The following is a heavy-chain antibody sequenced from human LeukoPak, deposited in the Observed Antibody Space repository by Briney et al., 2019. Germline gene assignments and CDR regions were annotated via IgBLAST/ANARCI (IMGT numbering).Heavy chain of an antibody. V-gene: IGHV4-59*01. CDR3: AEDLAGPGGNGYYYYRMDV. CDR2: IYYSGST. D-gene: IGHD2-15*01. J-gene: IGHJ6*02. CDR1: GGSISSYY. Sequence: PSETLSLTCTVSGGSISSYYWSWIRQPPGKGLEWIGYIYYSGSTNYNPSLKSRVTISVDTSKNQFSLKLSSVTAADTAVYYCAEDLAGPGGNGYYYYRMDVWGQGTTVTVSS.